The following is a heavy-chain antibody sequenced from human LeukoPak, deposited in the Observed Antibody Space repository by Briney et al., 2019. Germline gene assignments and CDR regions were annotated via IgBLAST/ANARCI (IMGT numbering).Heavy chain of an antibody. D-gene: IGHD3-10*01. CDR2: NHYTGST. Sequence: PSETLSLTCTVFGGSISTYYWTWFRQPPGKGLEWIGYNHYTGSTNHNPSLKSRVTMSVDTSKNQFSLKLSSVTAADTAVYYCARGRSGGDWFDSWGQGTLVTVSS. CDR1: GGSISTYY. CDR3: ARGRSGGDWFDS. V-gene: IGHV4-59*01. J-gene: IGHJ5*01.